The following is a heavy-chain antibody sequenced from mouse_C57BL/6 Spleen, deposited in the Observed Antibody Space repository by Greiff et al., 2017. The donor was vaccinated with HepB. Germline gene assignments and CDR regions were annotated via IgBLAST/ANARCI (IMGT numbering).Heavy chain of an antibody. D-gene: IGHD1-1*01. CDR2: IYPGSGST. CDR3: ASRGIYYYGGIDY. J-gene: IGHJ2*01. Sequence: QVQLQQPGAELVKPGASVKMSCKASGYTFTSYWITWVKQRPGQGLEWIGDIYPGSGSTIYNEKFKSKATLTVDTSSSTAYMQLSSLTSEDSAVYYCASRGIYYYGGIDYWGQGTTLTVSS. V-gene: IGHV1-55*01. CDR1: GYTFTSYW.